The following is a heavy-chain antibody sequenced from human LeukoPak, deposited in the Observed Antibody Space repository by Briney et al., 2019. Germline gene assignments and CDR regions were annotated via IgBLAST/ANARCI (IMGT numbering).Heavy chain of an antibody. D-gene: IGHD2-2*01. J-gene: IGHJ3*02. CDR1: GFTFSSCD. V-gene: IGHV3-13*01. CDR2: IGTAGDT. CDR3: ARLGGQLLEGAFDI. Sequence: GGSLRLSCAASGFTFSSCDVHWVRQATGKGLEWVSAIGTAGDTYYPGSVKGRFTISREKAKNSLYLQMNSLRAEDTAAYYCARLGGQLLEGAFDIWGQGTMVTVSS.